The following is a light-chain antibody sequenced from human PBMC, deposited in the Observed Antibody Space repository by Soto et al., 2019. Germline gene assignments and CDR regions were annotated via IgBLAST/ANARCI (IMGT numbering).Light chain of an antibody. CDR2: DVS. V-gene: IGLV2-11*01. CDR3: CSYGGTFYV. Sequence: QSALTQPRSVSGSPGQSVTISCTGTSSDVDDYNYVSWFQQHPGKAPKLMIYDVSERPSGVPDRFSGSKSGNTASLTISGLQAEDEADYYGCSYGGTFYVFGTGTKLTVL. J-gene: IGLJ1*01. CDR1: SSDVDDYNY.